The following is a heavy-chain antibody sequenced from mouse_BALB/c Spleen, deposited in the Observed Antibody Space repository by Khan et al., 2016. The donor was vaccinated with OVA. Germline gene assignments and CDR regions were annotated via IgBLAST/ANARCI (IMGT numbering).Heavy chain of an antibody. V-gene: IGHV3-2*02. D-gene: IGHD2-4*01. CDR2: ISYSGST. CDR3: ARGDYDGAWFAY. CDR1: GYSITSDYA. J-gene: IGHJ3*01. Sequence: EVQLQESGPGLVKPSQSLSLTCTVTGYSITSDYAWNWIRQFPGNKLEWMGYISYSGSTSYNPSLKSRISITRDTSKNQFFLQLNSVTTEDTATYDCARGDYDGAWFAYWGQGTLVTVSA.